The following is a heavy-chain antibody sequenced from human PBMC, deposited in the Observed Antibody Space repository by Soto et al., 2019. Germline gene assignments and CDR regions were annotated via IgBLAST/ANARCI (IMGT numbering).Heavy chain of an antibody. D-gene: IGHD2-2*01. Sequence: PGGSLRLSCAASGFTVSSKYMSWVRQAPGKGLEWVSLIQSGGPTYYADSVKGRFTISRDNAKNSLYLQMNSLRDEDTAVYYCARDSTPGYYYYGMEVWGQGTTVTVSS. CDR1: GFTVSSKY. CDR2: IQSGGPT. J-gene: IGHJ6*02. CDR3: ARDSTPGYYYYGMEV. V-gene: IGHV3-66*01.